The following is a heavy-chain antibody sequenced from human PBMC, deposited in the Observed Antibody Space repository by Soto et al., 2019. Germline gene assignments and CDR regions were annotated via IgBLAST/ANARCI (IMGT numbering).Heavy chain of an antibody. CDR1: GGSVSSGAYY. D-gene: IGHD3-3*01. J-gene: IGHJ4*02. CDR2: IYYTGNT. V-gene: IGHV4-31*03. Sequence: SETLSLTGTVSGGSVSSGAYYWSWIRQHPGRGLEWIGYIYYTGNTYYNPSLKSRLAISVDTSKNQFSLKLTSVTAEDTAVYYCAREPRSDYYHDHWGQGTLVTVSS. CDR3: AREPRSDYYHDH.